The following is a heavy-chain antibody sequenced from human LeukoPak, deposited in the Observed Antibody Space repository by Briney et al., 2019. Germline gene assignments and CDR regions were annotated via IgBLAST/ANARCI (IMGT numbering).Heavy chain of an antibody. CDR3: AKDSRNDRANNWFDP. D-gene: IGHD1-1*01. V-gene: IGHV3-23*01. J-gene: IGHJ5*02. CDR1: GLTFNSYA. Sequence: PGGSLRLSCAASGLTFNSYAMSWVRQAPGKGLEWVSAISGSGGSTYYADSVKGRFTISRDNSKNTLYLQMNSLRAEDTAVYYCAKDSRNDRANNWFDPWGQGTLVTVSS. CDR2: ISGSGGST.